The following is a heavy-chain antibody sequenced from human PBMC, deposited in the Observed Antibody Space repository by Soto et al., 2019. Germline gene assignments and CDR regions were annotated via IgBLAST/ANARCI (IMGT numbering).Heavy chain of an antibody. CDR3: ARAGNSLWFGEYYYYMDV. J-gene: IGHJ6*03. D-gene: IGHD3-10*01. V-gene: IGHV5-51*01. CDR1: GYSFTSYW. Sequence: PGESLKISCKGSGYSFTSYWIGWVRQMPGKGLEWMGIIYPGDSDTRYSPSFQGQVTISADKSISTAYLQWSSLKASDTAMYYCARAGNSLWFGEYYYYMDVWGQGTTVTVSS. CDR2: IYPGDSDT.